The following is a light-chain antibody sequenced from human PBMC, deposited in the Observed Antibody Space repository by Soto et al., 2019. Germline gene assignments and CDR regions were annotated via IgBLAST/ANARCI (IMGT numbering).Light chain of an antibody. J-gene: IGLJ1*01. V-gene: IGLV2-8*01. CDR1: SSDDGGYNY. CDR3: SSYAGSNNYV. Sequence: SALXQPPSASXXPGQSVTISCTGTSSDDGGYNYVSWYQQHPGKAPKLMIYEVSKRPSGVPDRFSGSKSGNTASLTVSGLQAEDEADYYCSSYAGSNNYVFGTGTKAPS. CDR2: EVS.